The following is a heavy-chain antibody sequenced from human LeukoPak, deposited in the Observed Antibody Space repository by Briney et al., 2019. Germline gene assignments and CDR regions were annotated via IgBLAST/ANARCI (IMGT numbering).Heavy chain of an antibody. V-gene: IGHV3-30*18. D-gene: IGHD2-21*01. CDR3: AKGKVNHDGALDA. Sequence: PGGSLRLSCAASGFTFSTYGMHWVRQAPGKGLEWVAVISYDGTIKYYADSVKGRFTISRDNSKNTLYLQMNSLRAEDTAVYYCAKGKVNHDGALDAWGQGTLVTVSS. CDR2: ISYDGTIK. CDR1: GFTFSTYG. J-gene: IGHJ3*01.